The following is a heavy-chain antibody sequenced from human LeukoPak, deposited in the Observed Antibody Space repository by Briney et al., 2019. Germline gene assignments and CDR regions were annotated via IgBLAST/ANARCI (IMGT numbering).Heavy chain of an antibody. J-gene: IGHJ4*02. CDR1: GFTFSSYD. V-gene: IGHV3-30*18. CDR3: ANGRYYTGSYAEFDY. Sequence: GGSLRLSCAVSGFTFSSYDMHWVRQAPGKGLEWVTGISFDARSKYYGDYVKGRFTVSRDNSKNTVYLEMNSLRPEDTAVYYCANGRYYTGSYAEFDYWGQGTLVTVSS. D-gene: IGHD3-3*01. CDR2: ISFDARSK.